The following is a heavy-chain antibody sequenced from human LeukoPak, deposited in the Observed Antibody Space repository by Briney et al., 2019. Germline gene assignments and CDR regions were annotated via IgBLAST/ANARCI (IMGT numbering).Heavy chain of an antibody. V-gene: IGHV3-23*01. CDR2: IGPNGATT. CDR1: RFSFSTFA. Sequence: GGSLRLSCSASRFSFSTFAMSWVRQTPGKGLEWVSSIGPNGATTFYADSVKGRFTISRDNSKNTLSLQMNNLRADDTAVYYCAKDRGGGSGSSVVFDSWGQGTLVTVSS. D-gene: IGHD3-10*01. CDR3: AKDRGGGSGSSVVFDS. J-gene: IGHJ4*02.